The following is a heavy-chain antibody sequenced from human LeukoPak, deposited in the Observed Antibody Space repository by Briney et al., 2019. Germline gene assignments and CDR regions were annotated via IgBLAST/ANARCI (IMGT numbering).Heavy chain of an antibody. V-gene: IGHV1-8*01. J-gene: IGHJ4*02. CDR3: ARDGGYCSSTSCSPFDY. CDR2: MNPNSGNT. D-gene: IGHD2-2*01. CDR1: GYTFTSYD. Sequence: ASVKVSCKASGYTFTSYDINWVRQATGQGLEWMGWMNPNSGNTGYAQKFQGRVTMTRNTSISTAYMELSSLRSEDTAVYYCARDGGYCSSTSCSPFDYWGQGTLVTVSS.